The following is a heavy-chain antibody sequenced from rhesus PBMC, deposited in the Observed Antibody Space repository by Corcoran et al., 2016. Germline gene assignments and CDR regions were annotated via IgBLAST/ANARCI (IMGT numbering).Heavy chain of an antibody. V-gene: IGHV3-6*01. CDR3: TRAKQRPVGFLDY. D-gene: IGHD6-31*01. CDR2: IRRKTYGGTE. J-gene: IGHJ4*01. Sequence: EVQLVESGGGLVQPGGSLRVSCAASGFTFSDHYMYWVRRAPGKGLGCIRRKTYGGTEKYAASVKDRFSSSRDDSKSIAYLQMSSLKTEDTAVYYCTRAKQRPVGFLDYWGQGVLVTVSS. CDR1: GFTFSDHY.